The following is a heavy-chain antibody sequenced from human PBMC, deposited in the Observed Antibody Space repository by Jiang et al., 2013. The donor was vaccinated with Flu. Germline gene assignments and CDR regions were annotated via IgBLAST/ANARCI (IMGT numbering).Heavy chain of an antibody. CDR2: ISYDDGSNK. D-gene: IGHD1-26*01. Sequence: VQLLESGGGVVQPGRSLRLSCAASGFTFSSYAMHWVRQAPGKGLEWVAVISYDDGSNKYYADSVKGRFTISRDDSKNTLYLQMSSLRADDTAVYYCVKDLRGKYSFDSWGQGTLVTVSS. V-gene: IGHV3-30*14. CDR3: VKDLRGKYSFDS. J-gene: IGHJ4*02. CDR1: GFTFSSYA.